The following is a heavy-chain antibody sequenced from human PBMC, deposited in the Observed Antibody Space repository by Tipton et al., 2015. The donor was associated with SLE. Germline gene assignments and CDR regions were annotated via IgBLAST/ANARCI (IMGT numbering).Heavy chain of an antibody. CDR2: ISSSSSYI. J-gene: IGHJ4*02. CDR1: GFTFSSYS. CDR3: ARDLPSNCNDLPYYFDY. V-gene: IGHV3-21*01. D-gene: IGHD1-20*01. Sequence: SLRLSCAASGFTFSSYSMNWVRPAPGKGLEWVSSISSSSSYIYYADSVKGRFTISRDNVKNSLYLQMNSLRAEDTAVYYCARDLPSNCNDLPYYFDYWGQGTLGTVSS.